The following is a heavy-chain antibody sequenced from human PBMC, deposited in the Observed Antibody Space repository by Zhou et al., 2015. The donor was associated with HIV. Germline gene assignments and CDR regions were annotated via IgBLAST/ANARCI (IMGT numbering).Heavy chain of an antibody. V-gene: IGHV3-11*01. CDR2: ISDSGSDK. Sequence: QVQLVESGGELVKPGGSLRLSCTASGFTFSDHWMGWIRQAPGKGLECVSYISDSGSDKSYADSVKGRFTISRDNAKKSLFLQMNSLRVEDTAIYYCVRDGAYGLDLRGALDQWGQGTLVTVSS. CDR1: GFTFSDHW. J-gene: IGHJ4*02. CDR3: VRDGAYGLDLRGALDQ. D-gene: IGHD3/OR15-3a*01.